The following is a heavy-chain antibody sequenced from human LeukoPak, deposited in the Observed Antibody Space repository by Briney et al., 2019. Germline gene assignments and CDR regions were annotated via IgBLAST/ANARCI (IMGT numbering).Heavy chain of an antibody. CDR2: INAGNGNT. CDR3: ARAYSRVAAAGQIDY. D-gene: IGHD6-13*01. J-gene: IGHJ4*02. CDR1: GYSFTRYA. V-gene: IGHV1-3*01. Sequence: ASVKVSCKASGYSFTRYAMHWVRQAPGQRLEWMGWINAGNGNTKYSQKFQGRVTITRDTSASTAYMELSSLRSEDTAVYYCARAYSRVAAAGQIDYWGQGTLVTVSS.